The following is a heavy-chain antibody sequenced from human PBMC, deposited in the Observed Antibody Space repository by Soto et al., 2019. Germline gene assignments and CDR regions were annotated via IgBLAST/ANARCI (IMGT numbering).Heavy chain of an antibody. CDR1: GGSISSYY. CDR2: IYYSGST. V-gene: IGHV4-59*01. CDR3: ARNENSGGSCFPRACAFDI. D-gene: IGHD2-15*01. Sequence: QVQLQESGPGLVKPSETLSLTCTVSGGSISSYYWNWIRQPPGQGLEWIGYIYYSGSTNYNPSLKSRVTISVDTSKNQLSLKLSSVTAADTAVYYCARNENSGGSCFPRACAFDIWGQGTMVTVSS. J-gene: IGHJ3*02.